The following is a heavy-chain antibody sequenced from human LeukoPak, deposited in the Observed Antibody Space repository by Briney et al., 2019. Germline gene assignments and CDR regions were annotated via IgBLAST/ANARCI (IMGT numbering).Heavy chain of an antibody. CDR3: ANDGFDAFDI. D-gene: IGHD2-2*03. J-gene: IGHJ3*02. V-gene: IGHV3-23*01. CDR2: ISGSGSDT. CDR1: GFTFSSYG. Sequence: GGSLRLSCAASGFTFSSYGMSWVRQAPGKGLEWISTISGSGSDTNYADSVRGRLIISRDNSKNTLFLQMNSLRAEDTAVYYCANDGFDAFDIWGQGTMVTVSS.